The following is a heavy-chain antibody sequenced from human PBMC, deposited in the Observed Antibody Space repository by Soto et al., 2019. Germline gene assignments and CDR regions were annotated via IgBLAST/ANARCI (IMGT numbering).Heavy chain of an antibody. Sequence: PGESLKISCKGSGYSFISYWIGWVRQMPGKGLEWMGIIYPSDSDTNYNPSLKSRVTISVDTSKNQFSLKLSSVTAADTAVYYCARDRPDYYDSSGIEPWGQGTLVTVSS. D-gene: IGHD3-22*01. CDR3: ARDRPDYYDSSGIEP. J-gene: IGHJ5*02. CDR1: GYSFISYW. CDR2: IYPSDSDT. V-gene: IGHV5-51*01.